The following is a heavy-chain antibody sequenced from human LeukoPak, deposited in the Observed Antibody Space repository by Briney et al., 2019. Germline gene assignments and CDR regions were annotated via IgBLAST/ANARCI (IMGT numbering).Heavy chain of an antibody. J-gene: IGHJ5*02. D-gene: IGHD3-3*01. Sequence: SETLSLTCTVSGGSISSHYWSWIRQPAGKGLEWIGRIYTSGSTNYNPSLKSRVTMSVDTSKNQFSLKLSSVTAADTAVYYCARDPGYYDFWSGSNKARGLDPWGQGTLVTVSS. CDR3: ARDPGYYDFWSGSNKARGLDP. CDR2: IYTSGST. CDR1: GGSISSHY. V-gene: IGHV4-4*07.